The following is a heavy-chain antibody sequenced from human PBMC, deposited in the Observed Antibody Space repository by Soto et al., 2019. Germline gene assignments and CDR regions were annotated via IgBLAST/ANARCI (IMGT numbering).Heavy chain of an antibody. CDR2: IYYSGST. CDR1: GGSISSGGYY. CDR3: ASGHFDSSGYYYRD. D-gene: IGHD3-22*01. Sequence: SETLSLTCTVSGGSISSGGYYWSWIRQHPGKGLEWIGYIYYSGSTYYNPSLKSRVTISVDTSKNQFSLKLSSVTAADTAVYYCASGHFDSSGYYYRDWGHGTLVTVSS. V-gene: IGHV4-31*03. J-gene: IGHJ4*01.